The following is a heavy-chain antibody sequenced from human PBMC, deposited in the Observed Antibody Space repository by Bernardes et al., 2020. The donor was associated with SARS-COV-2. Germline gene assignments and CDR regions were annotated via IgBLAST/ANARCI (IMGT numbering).Heavy chain of an antibody. CDR1: GFTLSTYG. J-gene: IGHJ4*02. Sequence: GGSLRLSCAASGFTLSTYGMHWVRQAPGKGLEWVAVIWFAGSTKYYADSVKGRFTISKDNPKNMVYLQMNSLRAEDTTVYYCARTSLIVGAALDYWGQGTLVTVPS. D-gene: IGHD1-26*01. CDR3: ARTSLIVGAALDY. CDR2: IWFAGSTK. V-gene: IGHV3-33*01.